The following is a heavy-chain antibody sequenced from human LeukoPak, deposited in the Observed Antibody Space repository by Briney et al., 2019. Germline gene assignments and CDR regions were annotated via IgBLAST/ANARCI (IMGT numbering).Heavy chain of an antibody. V-gene: IGHV3-20*01. Sequence: GGSLRLSCAASGFTFDDYGMSWVRQAPGKGLEWVSGINWNGGSTGYADSVKGRFTISRDNAKNSLYLQMNSLRAEDTALYHCARGAYSSGWSDLFDYWGQGTLVTVSS. D-gene: IGHD6-19*01. J-gene: IGHJ4*02. CDR3: ARGAYSSGWSDLFDY. CDR1: GFTFDDYG. CDR2: INWNGGST.